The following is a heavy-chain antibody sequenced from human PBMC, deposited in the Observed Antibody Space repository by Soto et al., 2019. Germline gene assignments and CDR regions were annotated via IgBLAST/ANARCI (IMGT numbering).Heavy chain of an antibody. CDR1: GDSISSDNW. D-gene: IGHD6-19*01. V-gene: IGHV4-4*02. J-gene: IGHJ5*02. Sequence: SETLSLTCAVSGDSISSDNWWSWVRQPPGKGLEWIGELYHSGGTNYNPSLKSRVTISVDKSKKQFSLNLSSVTAADTAVYYCTRVSSSSRTWFDPWGQGTLVTVSS. CDR3: TRVSSSSRTWFDP. CDR2: LYHSGGT.